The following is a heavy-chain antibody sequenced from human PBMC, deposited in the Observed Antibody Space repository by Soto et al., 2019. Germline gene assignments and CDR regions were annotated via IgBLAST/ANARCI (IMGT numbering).Heavy chain of an antibody. CDR3: VRYCCTRPCSEVSTRAFDN. CDR1: RFTFSSYE. Sequence: GGSLRLSCAASRFTFSSYEMNWVRQAPGKGLEWVSYISSSGYTVYYADSVRGRFTISRDNTRNSLYLQMNSLRDEDTALYYCVRYCCTRPCSEVSTRAFDNWGQGTLVTVSS. V-gene: IGHV3-48*03. J-gene: IGHJ4*02. D-gene: IGHD5-12*01. CDR2: ISSSGYTV.